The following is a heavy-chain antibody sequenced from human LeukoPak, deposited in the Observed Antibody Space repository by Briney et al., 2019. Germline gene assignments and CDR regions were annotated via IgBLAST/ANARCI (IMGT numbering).Heavy chain of an antibody. CDR3: ARTRAVAGKEGEFDY. V-gene: IGHV1-46*01. CDR2: INPSGGST. Sequence: ASVKVSCKASGYTFTSCYMHWVRQAPGQGLEWMGIINPSGGSTSYAQKFQGRVTMTRDTSTSTVCMELSSLRSEDTAVYYCARTRAVAGKEGEFDYWGQGTLVTVTS. D-gene: IGHD6-19*01. J-gene: IGHJ4*02. CDR1: GYTFTSCY.